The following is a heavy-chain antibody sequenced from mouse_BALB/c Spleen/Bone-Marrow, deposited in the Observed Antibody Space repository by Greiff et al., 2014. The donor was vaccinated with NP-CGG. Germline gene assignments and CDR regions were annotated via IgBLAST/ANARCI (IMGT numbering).Heavy chain of an antibody. CDR2: IWAGGST. Sequence: QVHVKQSGPGLVAPSQSLSITCTVSGFPLTNYSVHWVRQPPGKGLEWLGVIWAGGSTNYNSALMSRLSITKDNSKSQVFLKMNSLQTDDTAMYYCARDRYYDYYFDYWGQGTTLTVSS. CDR1: GFPLTNYS. D-gene: IGHD2-4*01. J-gene: IGHJ2*01. CDR3: ARDRYYDYYFDY. V-gene: IGHV2-9*02.